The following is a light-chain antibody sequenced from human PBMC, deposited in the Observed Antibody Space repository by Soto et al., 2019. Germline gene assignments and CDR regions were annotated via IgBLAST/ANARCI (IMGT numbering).Light chain of an antibody. Sequence: EIVMTQSPATLSVSPGERATLSCRASQSVGSNLAWYHQKPGQAPRLLIYGASTRPTGIPARFSGSGSGTEFTLTISSLQSEDFAVYYCQQYNDWPPYTFGQGTKLEIK. CDR2: GAS. CDR3: QQYNDWPPYT. J-gene: IGKJ2*01. V-gene: IGKV3-15*01. CDR1: QSVGSN.